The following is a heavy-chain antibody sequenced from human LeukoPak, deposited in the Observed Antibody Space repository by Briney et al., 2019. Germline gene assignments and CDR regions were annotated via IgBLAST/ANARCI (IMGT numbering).Heavy chain of an antibody. CDR1: GFSFSYYW. CDR3: LRVDDTNGHNWFDP. V-gene: IGHV3-74*01. CDR2: IIGDGTRT. D-gene: IGHD2-8*01. Sequence: GGSLRLSCAASGFSFSYYWMHWVRQGSGKGPVWVSRIIGDGTRTDYADSVKGRFTISRDNAKSTLYPQMNSLTVEDTAVYYCLRVDDTNGHNWFDPWGQGTLVTVSS. J-gene: IGHJ5*02.